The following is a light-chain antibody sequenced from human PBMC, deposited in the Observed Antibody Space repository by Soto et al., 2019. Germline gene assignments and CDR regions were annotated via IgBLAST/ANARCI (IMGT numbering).Light chain of an antibody. CDR1: QVISNY. J-gene: IGKJ1*01. CDR2: AAS. V-gene: IGKV1-27*01. Sequence: DIQMTPSPSSLSASGVDRVPITCRASQVISNYLAWYQQKSGKDPKLLIYAASALQSGVPSRFSGSGSGTDFTLTISSLEPEDFAVYYCQQRSNWQRTFGQGTKVDIK. CDR3: QQRSNWQRT.